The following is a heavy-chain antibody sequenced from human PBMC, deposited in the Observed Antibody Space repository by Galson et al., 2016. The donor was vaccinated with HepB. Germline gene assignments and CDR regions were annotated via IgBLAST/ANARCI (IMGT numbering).Heavy chain of an antibody. Sequence: SLRLSCAASGFTFSSYWLSWVRQAPGKGLEWVDNIKQDGSEKYYVDSVKGRFTISRDNVKKSLNLQMNSLRAEDTAVYFCAREGSSYYFDYWGQGTLVTVSS. D-gene: IGHD6-6*01. CDR1: GFTFSSYW. CDR3: AREGSSYYFDY. V-gene: IGHV3-7*03. CDR2: IKQDGSEK. J-gene: IGHJ4*02.